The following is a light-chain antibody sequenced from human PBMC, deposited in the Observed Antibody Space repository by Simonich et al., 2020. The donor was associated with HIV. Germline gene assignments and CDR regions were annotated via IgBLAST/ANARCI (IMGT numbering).Light chain of an antibody. Sequence: DIQMTQSPSSLSASVGDRVTITCRASQTISRNLNWYQQKPGKAPKLLIYAASSLQSEVPSRFSGSGSGTDFTLTISSLQPDDFATYYCQQSYSTLMYTFGQGTKLEIK. CDR3: QQSYSTLMYT. CDR2: AAS. CDR1: QTISRN. J-gene: IGKJ2*01. V-gene: IGKV1-39*01.